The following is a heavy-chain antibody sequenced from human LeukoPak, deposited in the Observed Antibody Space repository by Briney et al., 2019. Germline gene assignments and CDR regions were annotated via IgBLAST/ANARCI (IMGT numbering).Heavy chain of an antibody. D-gene: IGHD5-18*01. V-gene: IGHV3-33*01. CDR2: IWYDGSK. CDR1: GFTFSSYG. Sequence: GRSLRLSCAASGFTFSSYGIHWVRQAPGKGLEWVAAIWYDGSKYYADSVKGRFNISRDNSKNTLYLQMSSLRAEDTAVYYCARGTDTAMVTGGYNWFDPWGEGTLVTVSS. CDR3: ARGTDTAMVTGGYNWFDP. J-gene: IGHJ5*02.